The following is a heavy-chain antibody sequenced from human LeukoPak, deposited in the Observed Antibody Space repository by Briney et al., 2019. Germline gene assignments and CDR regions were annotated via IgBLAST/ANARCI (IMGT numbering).Heavy chain of an antibody. V-gene: IGHV6-1*01. J-gene: IGHJ5*02. CDR3: ARRLTQYDCFDP. Sequence: QTLSLTCAISGDSVSSNSVTWNWIRQSPSRGLEWLGRTYYRSTWYNDYAVAVRGRITVNPDTSKNQFSLHLNSVTPEDTAVYYCARRLTQYDCFDPWGQGILVTVSS. CDR1: GDSVSSNSVT. CDR2: TYYRSTWYN. D-gene: IGHD2-2*01.